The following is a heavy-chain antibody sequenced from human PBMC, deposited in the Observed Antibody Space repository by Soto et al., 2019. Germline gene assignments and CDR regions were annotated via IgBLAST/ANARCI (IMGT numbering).Heavy chain of an antibody. CDR1: QFTFNIDA. V-gene: IGHV3-23*01. CDR2: MSGSGASL. J-gene: IGHJ6*02. D-gene: IGHD1-7*01. CDR3: ARDNWNCASYGLDV. Sequence: EVQLLESGGGLVQSGESLTLSCVASQFTFNIDAMTWVRQAPGKGLEWASSMSGSGASLYYADSVKGRFTISRDKSKKTLYLQMNSLRAEATAVYWCARDNWNCASYGLDVWGQGTKVTVS.